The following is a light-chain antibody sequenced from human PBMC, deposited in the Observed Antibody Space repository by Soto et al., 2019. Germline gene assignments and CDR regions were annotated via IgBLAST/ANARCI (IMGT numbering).Light chain of an antibody. Sequence: EILMTQSPGTLSVSPGERATLSCRASQSIGGSLAWYQQKAGQAPRLLIYGASNRATGVPARFSGSGSGTDFTLTISSLQSEDFAVYYCQQYANWWAFGQGTKVEIK. J-gene: IGKJ1*01. CDR2: GAS. CDR1: QSIGGS. V-gene: IGKV3-15*01. CDR3: QQYANWWA.